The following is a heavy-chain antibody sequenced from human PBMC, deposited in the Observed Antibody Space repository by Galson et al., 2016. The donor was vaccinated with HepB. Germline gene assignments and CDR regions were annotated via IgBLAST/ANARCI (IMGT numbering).Heavy chain of an antibody. J-gene: IGHJ4*02. V-gene: IGHV3-30*03. CDR1: GFTFTSYG. D-gene: IGHD2-8*01. CDR3: TTGHYGV. CDR2: ISYDGSNK. Sequence: SLRLSCAASGFTFTSYGMHWVRQAPGKGLEWVAVISYDGSNKYYADSVKGRFTVSTDNAKNSLYLQMTNLRVEDSAVYYCTTGHYGVWGQGTLVTVSS.